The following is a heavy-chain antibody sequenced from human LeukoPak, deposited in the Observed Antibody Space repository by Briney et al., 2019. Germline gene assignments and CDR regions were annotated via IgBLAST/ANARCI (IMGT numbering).Heavy chain of an antibody. J-gene: IGHJ5*02. D-gene: IGHD2-2*01. V-gene: IGHV4-38-2*02. CDR2: IFHSGAT. Sequence: PSETLSLTCAVYGYPISGGHYWGWIRQPPGKGLEWIGSIFHSGATYYNPSLKTRVTMSVDKSKNQFSLSLASVTAADTAIYYCARDQPAARRWFDPWGQGTLVTVSS. CDR3: ARDQPAARRWFDP. CDR1: GYPISGGHY.